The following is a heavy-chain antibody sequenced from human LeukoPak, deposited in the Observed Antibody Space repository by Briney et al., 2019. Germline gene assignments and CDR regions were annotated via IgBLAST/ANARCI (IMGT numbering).Heavy chain of an antibody. D-gene: IGHD5-18*01. J-gene: IGHJ5*02. CDR1: GDSISTYY. CDR2: IYNSGST. V-gene: IGHV4-59*01. CDR3: ARDRRHSYGSYFDP. Sequence: SETPSLTCTVSGDSISTYYWSWIRQPPGKGLEWIGYIYNSGSTNYNPSLKSRVTISVDTSKTQCSLKLTSVTAADTAVYYCARDRRHSYGSYFDPWGQGTLDTVSS.